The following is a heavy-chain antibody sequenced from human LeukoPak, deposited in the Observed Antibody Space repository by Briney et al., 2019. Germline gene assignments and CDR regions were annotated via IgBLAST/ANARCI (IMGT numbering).Heavy chain of an antibody. CDR1: GYTFTSYD. Sequence: ASVKVSCKASGYTFTSYDINWVRQATGQGLEWMGWMNPNSGNTGYAQKFQGRVTMTRNTSISTAYMELSSLRSDDTAVYYCARRQTRDSSSWYSPYYYYYMDVWGKGTTVTISS. V-gene: IGHV1-8*01. J-gene: IGHJ6*03. CDR2: MNPNSGNT. CDR3: ARRQTRDSSSWYSPYYYYYMDV. D-gene: IGHD6-13*01.